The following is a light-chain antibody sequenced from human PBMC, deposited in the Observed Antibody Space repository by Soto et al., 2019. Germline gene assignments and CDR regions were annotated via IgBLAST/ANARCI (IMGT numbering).Light chain of an antibody. CDR2: VPS. J-gene: IGKJ4*01. Sequence: GDRVIITCRASHGIGDYIAWYQQKPGKAPNLLIYVPSTLQSGVPSRFSGSGSGTHFTLTIYSLQPEDSATYYCQQLKSYPVTFGGGTKVEIK. CDR1: HGIGDY. V-gene: IGKV1-9*01. CDR3: QQLKSYPVT.